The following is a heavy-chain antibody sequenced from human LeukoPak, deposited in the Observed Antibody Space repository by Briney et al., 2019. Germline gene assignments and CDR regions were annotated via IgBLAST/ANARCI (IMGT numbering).Heavy chain of an antibody. J-gene: IGHJ4*02. V-gene: IGHV1-46*01. Sequence: ASVKVSCKASGYTFTGYYMHWVRQAPGQGLEWMGIINPSGGSTSYAQKFQGRVTMTRDTSTSTVYMELSSLRSEDTAVYYCARDREPYYYDSSGLSIWGQGTLVTVSS. CDR2: INPSGGST. D-gene: IGHD3-22*01. CDR3: ARDREPYYYDSSGLSI. CDR1: GYTFTGYY.